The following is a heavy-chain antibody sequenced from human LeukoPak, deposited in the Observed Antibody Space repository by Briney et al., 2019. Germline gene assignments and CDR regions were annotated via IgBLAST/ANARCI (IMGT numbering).Heavy chain of an antibody. CDR1: GFSFSRYW. CDR2: IKQDGSTK. Sequence: GGSLRLSCAASGFSFSRYWMIWVRQAPGKGLEWVANIKQDGSTKNYVGSVKGRFTISRDNAKNSLYLQMNSLRAEDTAVYYCAELGITMIGGVWGKGTTVTISS. J-gene: IGHJ6*04. V-gene: IGHV3-7*01. CDR3: AELGITMIGGV. D-gene: IGHD3-10*02.